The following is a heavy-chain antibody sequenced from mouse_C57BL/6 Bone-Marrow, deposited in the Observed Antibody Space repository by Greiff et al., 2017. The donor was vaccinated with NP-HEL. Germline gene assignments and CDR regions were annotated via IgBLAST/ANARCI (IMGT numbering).Heavy chain of an antibody. Sequence: VQLQQSGAELVRPGASVKLSCTASGFNIKDDYMHWVKQRPEQGLEWIGWIDPENGDTEYASKFQGKATITADTSSNTAYLQLSSLTSEDTAVYYCTRRATSHWYFDVWGTGTTVTVSS. D-gene: IGHD3-1*01. CDR2: IDPENGDT. J-gene: IGHJ1*03. CDR3: TRRATSHWYFDV. V-gene: IGHV14-4*01. CDR1: GFNIKDDY.